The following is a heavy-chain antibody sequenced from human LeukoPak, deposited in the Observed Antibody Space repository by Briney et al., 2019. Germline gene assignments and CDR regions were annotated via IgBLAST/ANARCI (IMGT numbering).Heavy chain of an antibody. CDR2: ISGSGGST. J-gene: IGHJ2*01. CDR1: GFTFSSYA. Sequence: PAGGSLRLSCAASGFTFSSYAMSWVRQAPGKGLEWVSAISGSGGSTYYADSVKGRSTISRDNSKNTLYLQMNSLRAEDTAVYYCAKWGVNGEVGRLKRGLNWYFDLWGRGTPVTVSS. CDR3: AKWGVNGEVGRLKRGLNWYFDL. D-gene: IGHD3-10*01. V-gene: IGHV3-23*01.